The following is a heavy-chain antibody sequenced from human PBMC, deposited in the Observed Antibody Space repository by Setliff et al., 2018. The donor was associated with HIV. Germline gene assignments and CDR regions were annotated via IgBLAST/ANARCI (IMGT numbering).Heavy chain of an antibody. D-gene: IGHD3-10*01. CDR2: IHTSGDT. CDR1: SSGDYY. CDR3: ARDNSYYYGSGSHYWYGMDV. Sequence: PSETLSLTWGFTSSGDYYWTWIRQPAGKGLQWIGRIHTSGDTNYNPSLKSRVTMSIDTSKNQFSLKLSSVTAADTAVYYCARDNSYYYGSGSHYWYGMDVWGQGTTVTVSS. V-gene: IGHV4-61*02. J-gene: IGHJ6*01.